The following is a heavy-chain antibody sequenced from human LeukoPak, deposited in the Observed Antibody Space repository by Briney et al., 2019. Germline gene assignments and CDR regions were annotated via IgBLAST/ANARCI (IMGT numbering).Heavy chain of an antibody. V-gene: IGHV3-23*01. J-gene: IGHJ3*02. D-gene: IGHD6-19*01. CDR3: VKNLRLVISVAGTPRDAFDI. Sequence: GGSLRLSCAASGFTFSRSAMTWVRQTPGKGLEWVSFISGSGATTYYVDSVKGRFTISRDNSQNTVYLQMNTLTDEDTAVYYCVKNLRLVISVAGTPRDAFDIWGQGTVVTVSS. CDR2: ISGSGATT. CDR1: GFTFSRSA.